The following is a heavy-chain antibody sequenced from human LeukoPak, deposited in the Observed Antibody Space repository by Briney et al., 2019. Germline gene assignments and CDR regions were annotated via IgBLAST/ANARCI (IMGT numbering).Heavy chain of an antibody. CDR1: GFTFSSYA. CDR3: AQDIGQTSF. V-gene: IGHV3-23*01. CDR2: ISSSSSNT. Sequence: PGGSLRLSCAASGFTFSSYAMSWVRQAPGKWLEWVSVISSSSSNTYYADSVKGRFTISRDNSKNTLSLQMNSLRVEDTAVYYYAQDIGQTSFGGQGTLVTVSS. D-gene: IGHD3-16*01. J-gene: IGHJ4*02.